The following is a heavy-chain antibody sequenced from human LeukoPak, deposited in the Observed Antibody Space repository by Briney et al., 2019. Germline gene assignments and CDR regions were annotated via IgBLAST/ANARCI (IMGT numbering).Heavy chain of an antibody. D-gene: IGHD6-13*01. Sequence: SETLSLTCTVSGDSITGYYWTWIRQPPGKGLEWIGEINHSGSTNYNPSLKNRVTMSVDTSKDQFSLRLSSVTAADTAVYYCARGPFRAAALLGYWGQGTLVIVSS. CDR1: GDSITGYY. J-gene: IGHJ4*02. CDR3: ARGPFRAAALLGY. CDR2: INHSGST. V-gene: IGHV4-34*01.